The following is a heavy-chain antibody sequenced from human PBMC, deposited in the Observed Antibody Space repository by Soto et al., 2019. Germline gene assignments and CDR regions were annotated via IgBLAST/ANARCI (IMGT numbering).Heavy chain of an antibody. CDR2: INHSGST. J-gene: IGHJ5*02. CDR3: ARGAIFGVVLRNWFDP. V-gene: IGHV4-34*01. D-gene: IGHD3-3*01. Sequence: SETLSLTCAVYGGSFSGYYWSWIRQPPGKGLEGIGEINHSGSTNYNPSLKSRVTISVDTSKNQFSLKLSSVTAADTAVYYCARGAIFGVVLRNWFDPWGQGTLVTVSS. CDR1: GGSFSGYY.